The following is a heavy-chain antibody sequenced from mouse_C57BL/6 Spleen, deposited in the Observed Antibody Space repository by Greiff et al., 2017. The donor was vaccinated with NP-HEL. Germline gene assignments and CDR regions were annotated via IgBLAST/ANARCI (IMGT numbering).Heavy chain of an antibody. CDR2: IDPETGGT. CDR1: GYTFTDYE. Sequence: VQLQQSGAELVRPGASVTLSCKASGYTFTDYEMHWVKQTPVHGLEWIGAIDPETGGTAYNQKFKGKAILTADKSSSTAYMELRSLTSEDSAVYYCTRAGYYGNSWFAYWGQGTLVTVSA. V-gene: IGHV1-15*01. CDR3: TRAGYYGNSWFAY. D-gene: IGHD2-1*01. J-gene: IGHJ3*01.